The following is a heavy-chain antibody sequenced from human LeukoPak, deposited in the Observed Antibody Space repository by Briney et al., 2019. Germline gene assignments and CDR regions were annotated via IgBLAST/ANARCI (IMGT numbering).Heavy chain of an antibody. V-gene: IGHV4-38-2*01. Sequence: SETLSLTCAVSGYSISSGYYWGWIRQPPGKGLEWIGSIYHSGSTYYNQSLKSRVTISVDTSKNQFSLKLSSVTAADTAVYYCASYSYGWPFDYWGQGTLVTVSS. CDR3: ASYSYGWPFDY. CDR2: IYHSGST. CDR1: GYSISSGYY. D-gene: IGHD5-18*01. J-gene: IGHJ4*02.